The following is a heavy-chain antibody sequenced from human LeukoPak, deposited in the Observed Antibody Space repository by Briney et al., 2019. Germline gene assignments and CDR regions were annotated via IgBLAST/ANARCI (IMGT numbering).Heavy chain of an antibody. V-gene: IGHV5-51*01. Sequence: GESLKISCKGSGYSFTDYWIAWVRQMPGKGLEWVGIIYAGDSQTRYSPSFQGQVTISADKSINTAYLQWSSLKASDTAMYYCARHTAFSDISSRSDPWGQGTLVTVSS. CDR1: GYSFTDYW. D-gene: IGHD3-9*01. CDR3: ARHTAFSDISSRSDP. CDR2: IYAGDSQT. J-gene: IGHJ5*02.